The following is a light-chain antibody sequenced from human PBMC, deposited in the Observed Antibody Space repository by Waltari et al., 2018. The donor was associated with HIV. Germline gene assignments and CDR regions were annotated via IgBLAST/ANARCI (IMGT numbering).Light chain of an antibody. CDR1: ISDVGIYDY. CDR3: SSYAGGNVV. CDR2: EVN. Sequence: SALTQPPSASGSPGQSVTISCTGTISDVGIYDYVSWYQLHPGQAPKLIILEVNKRPSGVPDRFSGSKSGNTASLTVSGLQGEDEADYYCSSYAGGNVVFGGGTKLTVL. J-gene: IGLJ2*01. V-gene: IGLV2-8*01.